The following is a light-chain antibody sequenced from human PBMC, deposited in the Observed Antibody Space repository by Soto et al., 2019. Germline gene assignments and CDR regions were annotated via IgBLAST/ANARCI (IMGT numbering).Light chain of an antibody. CDR2: GAS. Sequence: EIVMTHSPGTLSLSPCERATLSCRASQSVSSSYSAWYQQKPGQAPRLLIYGASSRATGIPDRFSGSGSGTDFTLSISSLQPEEFATCYCQQSYSILWTFGQRTK. V-gene: IGKV3-20*01. J-gene: IGKJ1*01. CDR3: QQSYSILWT. CDR1: QSVSSSY.